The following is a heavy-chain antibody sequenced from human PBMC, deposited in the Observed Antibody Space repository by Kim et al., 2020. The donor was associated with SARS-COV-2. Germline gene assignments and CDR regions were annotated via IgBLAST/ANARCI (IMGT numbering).Heavy chain of an antibody. D-gene: IGHD5-12*01. Sequence: GGSLRLSCAASGFTFSSYGMHWVRQAPGKGLEWVAVISYDGSNKYYADSVKGRFTISRDNSKNTLYLQMNSLRAEDTAVYYCARYGVDIVATLRDRQAYYFDYWGQGTLVTVSS. CDR1: GFTFSSYG. V-gene: IGHV3-33*05. CDR3: ARYGVDIVATLRDRQAYYFDY. CDR2: ISYDGSNK. J-gene: IGHJ4*02.